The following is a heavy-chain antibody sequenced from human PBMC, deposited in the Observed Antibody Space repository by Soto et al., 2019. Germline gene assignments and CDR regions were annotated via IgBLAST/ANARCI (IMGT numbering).Heavy chain of an antibody. CDR2: IYHSGST. CDR3: ATSYDYVPAGI. CDR1: GGSFSGYY. V-gene: IGHV4-59*01. J-gene: IGHJ3*02. D-gene: IGHD3-16*01. Sequence: PSETLSLTCAVSGGSFSGYYWSWIRQPPGKGLEWIGYIYHSGSTIYSPSLKSRVTISIDSSKRQFSLRLSSVTAADTAVYYCATSYDYVPAGIWGQGTMVTVS.